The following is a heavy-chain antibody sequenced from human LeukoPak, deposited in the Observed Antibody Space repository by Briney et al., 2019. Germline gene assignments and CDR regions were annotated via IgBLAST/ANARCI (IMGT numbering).Heavy chain of an antibody. CDR2: IWYDGSNK. J-gene: IGHJ4*02. Sequence: PGRSLRLSCAASGFTFSSYGMHWVRQAPGKGLEWVAVIWYDGSNKYYADSVKGRFTISRDNSKNTLYLQMNSLRDEDTAVYYCAREGRPDIDYWGQGTLVTVSS. CDR3: AREGRPDIDY. CDR1: GFTFSSYG. V-gene: IGHV3-33*01.